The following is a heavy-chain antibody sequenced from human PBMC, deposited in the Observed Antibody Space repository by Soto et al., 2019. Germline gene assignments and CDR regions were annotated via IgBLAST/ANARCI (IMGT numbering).Heavy chain of an antibody. CDR3: AASRYHHYGLAV. CDR1: AGSITTPGYS. D-gene: IGHD2-2*01. Sequence: SETFSLTCTVSAGSITTPGYSWSWIRQPPGKSPEWIGHVYHNGYAYPKPSLKSPVPISLDGAKNQVSLKMTSVTAADTGLYWCAASRYHHYGLAVRGQGTTVTVSS. CDR2: VYHNGYA. J-gene: IGHJ1*01. V-gene: IGHV4-30-2*01.